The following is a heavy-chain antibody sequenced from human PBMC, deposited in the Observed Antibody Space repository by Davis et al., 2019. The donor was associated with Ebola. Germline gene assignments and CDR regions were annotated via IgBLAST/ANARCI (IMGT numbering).Heavy chain of an antibody. V-gene: IGHV3-30*03. Sequence: GQSLKISCAASGFTFSSYGMHWVRQAPGKGLEWVAVISYDGSNKYYADSVKGRFTISRDNSKNTLYLQMNSLRAEDTAVYYCARGARWLQLRYFDYWGQGTLVTVSS. CDR2: ISYDGSNK. D-gene: IGHD5-24*01. J-gene: IGHJ4*02. CDR1: GFTFSSYG. CDR3: ARGARWLQLRYFDY.